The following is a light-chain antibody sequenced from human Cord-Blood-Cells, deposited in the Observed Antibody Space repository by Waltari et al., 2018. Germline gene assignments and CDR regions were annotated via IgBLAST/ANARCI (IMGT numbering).Light chain of an antibody. CDR1: QSVLYSSNNKNY. Sequence: DIVMTQSPDSLAVSLGERANIHCKSRQSVLYSSNNKNYLSWSKQKPGQPPKLLIYWASTRDSGGPDRFSGSGAGAEFTLTTSSWQAEDVAVYYCQQYYSTPFTFGPGTKVDIK. J-gene: IGKJ3*01. CDR3: QQYYSTPFT. V-gene: IGKV4-1*01. CDR2: WAS.